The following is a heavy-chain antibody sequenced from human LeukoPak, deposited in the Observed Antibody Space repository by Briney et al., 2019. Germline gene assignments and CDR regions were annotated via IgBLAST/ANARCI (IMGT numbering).Heavy chain of an antibody. CDR3: ARGGYYGSGNDFRFDP. V-gene: IGHV4-59*01. CDR2: IHYTGST. CDR1: GDSLSSSY. Sequence: TSETLSLTCTVSGDSLSSSYWSWVRQPPGKGLECIGYIHYTGSTNYNPSLKSRVTISVETSKNQFSLKLKSVTAADTAVYYCARGGYYGSGNDFRFDPWGQGTLVTVSS. D-gene: IGHD3-10*01. J-gene: IGHJ5*02.